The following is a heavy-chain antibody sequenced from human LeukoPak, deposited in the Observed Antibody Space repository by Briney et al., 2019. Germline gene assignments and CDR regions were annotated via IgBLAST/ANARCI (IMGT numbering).Heavy chain of an antibody. CDR3: ARGKGVDY. CDR1: GFAFSNYA. V-gene: IGHV3-48*03. Sequence: PGGSLRLSCAASGFAFSNYAMIWVRQAPGKGLECVSYITSSGRTAYYADSVKGRFTVSRDNAKNSLYLQMSSLGAEDTAVYYCARGKGVDYWGQGILVTVSS. CDR2: ITSSGRTA. J-gene: IGHJ4*02.